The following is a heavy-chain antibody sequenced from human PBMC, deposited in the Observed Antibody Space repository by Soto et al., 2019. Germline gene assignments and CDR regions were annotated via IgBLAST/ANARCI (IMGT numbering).Heavy chain of an antibody. CDR3: AKARVYCSSTIFFNILDFEY. CDR2: ISYDGSNK. D-gene: IGHD2-2*01. J-gene: IGHJ4*02. V-gene: IGHV3-30*18. Sequence: GGSLRLSCAASGFTFTTYGMNWVRQAPGKGLEWVAVISYDGSNKLYADCVRGRFAISRDNSKNTLYLKMDSLRPEATAVYYCAKARVYCSSTIFFNILDFEYWGQGAPVNVS. CDR1: GFTFTTYG.